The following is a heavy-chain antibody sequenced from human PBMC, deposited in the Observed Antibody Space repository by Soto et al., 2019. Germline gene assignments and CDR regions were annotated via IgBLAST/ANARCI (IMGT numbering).Heavy chain of an antibody. Sequence: QVQLQESGPGLVKPSETLSLTCTVSGGSISNYYWSWIRQPPGEGLEWIGYIYYSGSTNYNPSLKSRVTISVDTSKNKFSLKLTSVTAADTALYYCARHRYSDGVYYFDYWGQGTLVTVSS. D-gene: IGHD5-18*01. V-gene: IGHV4-59*08. CDR2: IYYSGST. CDR3: ARHRYSDGVYYFDY. J-gene: IGHJ4*02. CDR1: GGSISNYY.